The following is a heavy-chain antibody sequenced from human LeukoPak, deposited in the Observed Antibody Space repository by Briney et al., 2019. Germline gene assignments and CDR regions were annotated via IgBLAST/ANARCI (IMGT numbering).Heavy chain of an antibody. CDR2: IYYPGST. CDR3: AKEGAAGNSPFDY. D-gene: IGHD4-23*01. CDR1: GGSISSRSYY. J-gene: IGHJ4*02. V-gene: IGHV4-39*07. Sequence: SETLSLTCTVSGGSISSRSYYWGWIRQPPGKGLEWIGIIYYPGSTYYNPSLMSRVTMSLDTSKNQFSLKLTSVTAADTAVYYCAKEGAAGNSPFDYWGQGTLVTVSS.